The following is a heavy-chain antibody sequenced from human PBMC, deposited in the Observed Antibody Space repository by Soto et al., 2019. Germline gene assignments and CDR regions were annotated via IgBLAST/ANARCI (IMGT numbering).Heavy chain of an antibody. J-gene: IGHJ4*02. CDR3: AREGPNSSSWYPLNS. D-gene: IGHD6-13*01. CDR2: ISGSTTYT. V-gene: IGHV3-11*05. Sequence: VQLVESGGGLVKPGGSLRLSCAASGFTFSDYYMSWIRQAPGKGLEWVSFISGSTTYTKYADSVEGRFTISRDNAKNSLYLQMNSLRAEDTAVYYCAREGPNSSSWYPLNSWGQGTLVTVSS. CDR1: GFTFSDYY.